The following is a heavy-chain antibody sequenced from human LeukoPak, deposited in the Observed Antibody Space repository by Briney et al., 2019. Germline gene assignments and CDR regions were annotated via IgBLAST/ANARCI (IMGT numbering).Heavy chain of an antibody. V-gene: IGHV4-34*01. J-gene: IGHJ6*02. CDR3: SRGPWMTRTYYYYCGMDV. Sequence: SGTLSLTCAVYGGSFSGYYWSWSRQPPGKGLEWGGEINQSASINSTPTLKSSVTISAATSKNQFSLRLISVTAADTSVYYSSRGPWMTRTYYYYCGMDVWGQGTTVTVSS. CDR2: INQSASI. D-gene: IGHD5-12*01. CDR1: GGSFSGYY.